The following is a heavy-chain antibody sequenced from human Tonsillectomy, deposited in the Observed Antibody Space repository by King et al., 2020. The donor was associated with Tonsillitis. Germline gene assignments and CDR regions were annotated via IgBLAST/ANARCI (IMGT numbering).Heavy chain of an antibody. J-gene: IGHJ4*02. V-gene: IGHV3-49*05. Sequence: VQLVESGGGLVKPGRSLRLSCTASGFTSGDYAMSWFRQAPGKGLEWVGFIRSKAYGGTTEYAASVKGRFTISRDDSKSIAYLQMNSLKTEDTAVYYCTIRSYGYYFDYWGQGTLVTVSS. D-gene: IGHD4-17*01. CDR2: IRSKAYGGTT. CDR1: GFTSGDYA. CDR3: TIRSYGYYFDY.